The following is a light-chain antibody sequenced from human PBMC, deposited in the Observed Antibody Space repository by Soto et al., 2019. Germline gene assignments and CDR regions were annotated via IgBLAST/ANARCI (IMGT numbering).Light chain of an antibody. CDR1: QSVSSND. Sequence: EIVLTQSPGTLSLSPGERATLSCRASQSVSSNDLAWYQQKPGQAPRLLIYGASSRATGIPDWFSGSGSGTDFTLTISRLEPEDFAVYYCQQCGRSPWTFGQGTKVEIK. J-gene: IGKJ1*01. V-gene: IGKV3-20*01. CDR2: GAS. CDR3: QQCGRSPWT.